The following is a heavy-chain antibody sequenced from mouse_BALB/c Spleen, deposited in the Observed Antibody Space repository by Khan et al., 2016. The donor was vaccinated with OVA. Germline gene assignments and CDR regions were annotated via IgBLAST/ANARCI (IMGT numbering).Heavy chain of an antibody. V-gene: IGHV2-6-1*01. CDR2: IWSDGST. Sequence: QVQLKESGPGLVAPSQSLSLTCTISGFSLTNYGVHWVRQPPGKGLEWLVVIWSDGSTTYNSDLKSRLTISKENSKSQVFLKMNSLQTDDTAMYFCARQPYYHYNVMDYWGQGTSVTVSS. CDR1: GFSLTNYG. J-gene: IGHJ4*01. D-gene: IGHD2-4*01. CDR3: ARQPYYHYNVMDY.